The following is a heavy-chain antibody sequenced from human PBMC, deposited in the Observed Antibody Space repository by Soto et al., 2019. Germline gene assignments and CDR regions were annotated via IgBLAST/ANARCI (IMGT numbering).Heavy chain of an antibody. CDR2: ISWNSGSI. CDR1: GFTFDDYA. D-gene: IGHD6-19*01. Sequence: ELQLVESGGGLVQPGRSLRLSCAASGFTFDDYAMHWVRQAPGKGLEWVSSISWNSGSIGYADSVKGRFTVSRDNARNSLYLQMNSLRAEDTALYYCAKESSSGGLVKGAFDFWGQGTMVTVSS. J-gene: IGHJ3*01. CDR3: AKESSSGGLVKGAFDF. V-gene: IGHV3-9*01.